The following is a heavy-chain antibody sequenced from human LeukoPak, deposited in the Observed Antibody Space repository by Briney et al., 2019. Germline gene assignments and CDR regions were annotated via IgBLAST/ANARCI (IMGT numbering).Heavy chain of an antibody. Sequence: SETLSLTCAVYGGSFSGYYWSWIRPPPGGGLGWIGEIKHSGSTNYNPSLKRRVTIPADTSKNQFHLNCSSVTAAETAVYYCASLPRITIFGVATDSWGQGTLVTVSS. CDR1: GGSFSGYY. CDR2: IKHSGST. D-gene: IGHD3-3*01. J-gene: IGHJ4*02. V-gene: IGHV4-34*01. CDR3: ASLPRITIFGVATDS.